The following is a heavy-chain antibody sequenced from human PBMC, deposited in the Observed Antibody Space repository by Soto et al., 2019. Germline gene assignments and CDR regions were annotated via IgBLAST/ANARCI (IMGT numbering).Heavy chain of an antibody. CDR3: VKQRGSGKTYYSNMGV. V-gene: IGHV3-23*01. CDR2: INYNSRAT. J-gene: IGHJ6*02. Sequence: EVHLLESGGGLVQPGGSLRLSCETSGFSFNSYAMTWVRQAPGMGLEWVAVINYNSRATFHAQSVKGRFTIARDNSRNAVFLQMDRLSAEDTAVYYCVKQRGSGKTYYSNMGVWGLGTTVIVSS. D-gene: IGHD3-10*01. CDR1: GFSFNSYA.